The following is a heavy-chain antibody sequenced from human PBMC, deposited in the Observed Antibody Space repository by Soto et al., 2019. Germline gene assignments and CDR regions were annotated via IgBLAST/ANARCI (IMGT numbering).Heavy chain of an antibody. V-gene: IGHV4-61*02. J-gene: IGHJ4*02. CDR2: IYTSGST. CDR3: ARLGMATIKGGFDY. Sequence: SDTLSLTCTVCGGSISSGGYYGSWIRQPAGKGLEWIGRIYTSGSTNYNPSLKSRVTMSVDTSKNQFPLKLSSVTAADTAVYYCARLGMATIKGGFDYWGQGTLVTVSS. D-gene: IGHD5-12*01. CDR1: GGSISSGGYY.